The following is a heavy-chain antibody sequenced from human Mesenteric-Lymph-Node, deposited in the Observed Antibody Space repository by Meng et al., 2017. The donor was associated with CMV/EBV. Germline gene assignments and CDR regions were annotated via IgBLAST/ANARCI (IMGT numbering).Heavy chain of an antibody. V-gene: IGHV3-15*01. CDR1: GFTFSNAW. CDR3: TGYDATGYHFDAFAI. D-gene: IGHD3-22*01. J-gene: IGHJ3*02. Sequence: GGSLRLSCAASGFTFSNAWMSWVRQAPGKGLEWVGRIKSKTDGGTTDYAAPVKGRFTISRDDSKNTLYLQMNSLKTEDTAVYFCTGYDATGYHFDAFAIWGQGTMVTVSS. CDR2: IKSKTDGGTT.